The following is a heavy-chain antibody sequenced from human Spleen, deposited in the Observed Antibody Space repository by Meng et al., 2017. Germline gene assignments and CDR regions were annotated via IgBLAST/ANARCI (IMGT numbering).Heavy chain of an antibody. D-gene: IGHD3-22*01. V-gene: IGHV1-46*01. CDR3: AREMPMTCYFDQ. CDR2: FNPNGDVT. Sequence: QVQLVQSGDEVKTPGVSLKPSCETSGFTFTTYFMHWLRQAPGQGLQWMGLFNPNGDVTTYSPRFQGRITLTGDTSTSTLYMELSSLTSDDTAVYYCAREMPMTCYFDQWGQGTLVTVSS. CDR1: GFTFTTYF. J-gene: IGHJ4*03.